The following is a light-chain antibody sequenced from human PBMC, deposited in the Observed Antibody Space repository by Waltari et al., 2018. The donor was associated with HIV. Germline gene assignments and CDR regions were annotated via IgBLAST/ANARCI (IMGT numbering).Light chain of an antibody. CDR2: EDT. CDR1: SSDVGGYSL. Sequence: QSALTQPASVSGSPGQSSTTSCIGTSSDVGGYSLVSWYQHHPGKAPQLLIFEDTERPSGVSNRFSASKSGTTASLTISGLLAEDAADYYCCSYGGFTTYVFGSGTKVTVL. V-gene: IGLV2-23*01. J-gene: IGLJ1*01. CDR3: CSYGGFTTYV.